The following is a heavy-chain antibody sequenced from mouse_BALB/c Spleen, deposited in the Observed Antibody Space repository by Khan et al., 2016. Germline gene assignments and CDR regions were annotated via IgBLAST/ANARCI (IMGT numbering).Heavy chain of an antibody. CDR2: IATYTGEP. CDR1: GYAFTNYG. D-gene: IGHD3-3*01. J-gene: IGHJ4*01. CDR3: ARRGLLDLYYAMDY. V-gene: IGHV9-1*02. Sequence: QIQLVQSGPELKKPGETVKISCRASGYAFTNYGIYWVRQAPGKGLKWMGWIATYTGEPTYSDDFKGRFAFSLETSTSTAYLQINNLKNEDMATYFGARRGLLDLYYAMDYWGQGTSVTVSS.